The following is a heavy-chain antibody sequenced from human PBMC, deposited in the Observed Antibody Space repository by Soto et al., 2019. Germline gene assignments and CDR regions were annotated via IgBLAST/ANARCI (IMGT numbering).Heavy chain of an antibody. Sequence: SETLSLTCTVSGGSISSSSYYWGWIRQPPGKGLEWIGSIYYSGSTYYNPSLKSRVTISVDTSKNQFSLKLSSVTAADTAVYYCARHWGTNYYYGMDVWGQGTTVTVSS. D-gene: IGHD2-2*01. CDR3: ARHWGTNYYYGMDV. CDR2: IYYSGST. V-gene: IGHV4-39*01. CDR1: GGSISSSSYY. J-gene: IGHJ6*02.